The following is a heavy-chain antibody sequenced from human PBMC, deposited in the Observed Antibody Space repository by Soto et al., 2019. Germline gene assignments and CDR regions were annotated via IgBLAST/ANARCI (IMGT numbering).Heavy chain of an antibody. Sequence: EVQLLESGGGLVQPGGSLRLSCAASGFTFSSYAMSWVRQAPGKGLEWVSAISGSGGSTYYADSVKGRFTISRDNSKNMLYLQMNSLRAEDTAVYYCAKDPSYSSSWYMGDYWGQETLVTVSS. D-gene: IGHD6-13*01. J-gene: IGHJ4*02. V-gene: IGHV3-23*01. CDR3: AKDPSYSSSWYMGDY. CDR1: GFTFSSYA. CDR2: ISGSGGST.